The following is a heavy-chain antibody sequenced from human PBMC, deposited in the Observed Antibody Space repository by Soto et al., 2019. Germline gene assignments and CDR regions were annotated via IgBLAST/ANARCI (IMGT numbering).Heavy chain of an antibody. CDR1: GFTFSSYA. D-gene: IGHD4-17*01. V-gene: IGHV3-23*01. CDR2: ISGSGGST. Sequence: HPGGSLRLSCAASGFTFSSYAMSWVRQAPGKGLEWVSAISGSGGSTYYADSVKGRFTISGDNSKNTLYLQMNSLRAEDTAVYYCAKEGFLEGTTFQHWGQGTLVTVSS. CDR3: AKEGFLEGTTFQH. J-gene: IGHJ1*01.